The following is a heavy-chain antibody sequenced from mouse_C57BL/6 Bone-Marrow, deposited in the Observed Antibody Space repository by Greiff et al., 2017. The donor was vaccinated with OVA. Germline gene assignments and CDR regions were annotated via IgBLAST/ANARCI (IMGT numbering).Heavy chain of an antibody. CDR2: IYPRSGNT. CDR1: GYTFTSYG. CDR3: ARSDSSGYVLFAY. J-gene: IGHJ3*01. Sequence: VKLQESGAELARPGASVKLSCKASGYTFTSYGISWVKQRTGQGLEWIGEIYPRSGNTYYNEKFKGKATLTADKSSSTAYMELRSLTSEDSAVYFCARSDSSGYVLFAYWGQGTLVTVSA. V-gene: IGHV1-81*01. D-gene: IGHD3-2*02.